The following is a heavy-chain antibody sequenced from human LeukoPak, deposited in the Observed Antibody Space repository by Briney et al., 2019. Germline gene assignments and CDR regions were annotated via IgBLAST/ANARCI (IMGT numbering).Heavy chain of an antibody. V-gene: IGHV1-46*01. CDR1: GYTFTSYY. D-gene: IGHD3-3*01. J-gene: IGHJ4*02. CDR3: AGSYYDLWSGYFPADY. CDR2: INPSGGST. Sequence: ASVKVSCKASGYTFTSYYMHWVRQAPGQGLEWMGIINPSGGSTSYAQKFQGRVTTTRDTSTSTVYMELSSLRSEDTAVYYCAGSYYDLWSGYFPADYWGQGTLVTVSS.